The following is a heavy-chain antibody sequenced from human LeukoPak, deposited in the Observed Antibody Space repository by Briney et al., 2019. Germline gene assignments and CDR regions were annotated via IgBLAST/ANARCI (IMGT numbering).Heavy chain of an antibody. CDR1: GYTFASHG. V-gene: IGHV1-18*01. CDR2: SSTYAGNT. CDR3: VRRRYFFDY. J-gene: IGHJ4*02. Sequence: ASVSVSCTASGYTFASHGISWVRQAPGQGLEWMGWSSTYAGNTNYAQQFQGRVTLTTDTSTNSSYMELRSLRSDDTAVYYCVRRRYFFDYWGQGTLVTVSS.